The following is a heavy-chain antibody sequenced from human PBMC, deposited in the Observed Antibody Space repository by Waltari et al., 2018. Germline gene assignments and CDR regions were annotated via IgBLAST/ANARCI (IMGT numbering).Heavy chain of an antibody. D-gene: IGHD2-2*01. CDR2: INHSGST. CDR3: ARGVRRAPWYCSSTSCYAGIDP. J-gene: IGHJ5*02. CDR1: GGSFSGYY. Sequence: QVQLQQWGAGLLKPSETLSLTCAVYGGSFSGYYWSWIRNPPGQGREWIGEINHSGSTNYNPSLKSRVTISVDTSKNQFSLKLSSVTAADTAVYYCARGVRRAPWYCSSTSCYAGIDPWGQGTLVTVSS. V-gene: IGHV4-34*01.